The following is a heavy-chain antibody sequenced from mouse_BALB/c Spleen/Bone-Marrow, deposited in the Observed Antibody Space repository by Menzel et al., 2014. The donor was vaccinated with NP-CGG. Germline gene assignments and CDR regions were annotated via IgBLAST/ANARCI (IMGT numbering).Heavy chain of an antibody. CDR1: GFSLTSYG. CDR2: IWNDGST. CDR3: AKHGGGYFDY. V-gene: IGHV2-6-1*01. J-gene: IGHJ2*02. Sequence: VQRVESGPGLVAPSQSLSITCTISGFSLTSYGVHWVRQPPGKGLEWLTVIWNDGSTTYNSALKSRLTISKDNSKSQVFLKMNSLQTDDTGMYYCAKHGGGYFDYWGQGTSPTVSS.